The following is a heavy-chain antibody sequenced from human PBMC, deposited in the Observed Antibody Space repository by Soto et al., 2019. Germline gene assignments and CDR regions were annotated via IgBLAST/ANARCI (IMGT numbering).Heavy chain of an antibody. CDR2: ISAYNGNT. J-gene: IGHJ6*02. D-gene: IGHD3-3*01. V-gene: IGHV1-18*01. Sequence: ASVKVSCKASGYTFTSYGISWVRQAPGQGLEWMGWISAYNGNTNYAQKLQGRVTMTTDTSTSTAYMELRSLRSDDTAVYYCARVFWSGYYTGGYYYGMDVWGQGTTVTVSS. CDR1: GYTFTSYG. CDR3: ARVFWSGYYTGGYYYGMDV.